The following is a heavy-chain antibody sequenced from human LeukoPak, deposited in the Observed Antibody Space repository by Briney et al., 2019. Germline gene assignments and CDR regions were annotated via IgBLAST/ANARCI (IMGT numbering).Heavy chain of an antibody. D-gene: IGHD3-22*01. J-gene: IGHJ4*02. Sequence: ASVKVSCKASGYTFTSYDINWVRQATGQGLEWIGWMNPNSGNTGYAQKFQGRVTMTRNTSISTAYMELSSLRSEDTAVYYCARGDPYYYDSSGEDYWGQGTLVTVSS. V-gene: IGHV1-8*01. CDR1: GYTFTSYD. CDR2: MNPNSGNT. CDR3: ARGDPYYYDSSGEDY.